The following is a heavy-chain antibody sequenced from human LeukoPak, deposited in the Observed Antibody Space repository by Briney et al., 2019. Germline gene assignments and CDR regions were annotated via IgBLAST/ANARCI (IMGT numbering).Heavy chain of an antibody. Sequence: AGGSLRLSCAASGFTFSSYSMNWVRQAPGKGLEWVSSISSSSSYIHYADSVKGRFTISRDNAKNSLYLQMNSLRAEDTAVYYCASESDGSDAFDIWGQGTMVTVSS. D-gene: IGHD5-24*01. V-gene: IGHV3-21*01. CDR2: ISSSSSYI. CDR1: GFTFSSYS. CDR3: ASESDGSDAFDI. J-gene: IGHJ3*02.